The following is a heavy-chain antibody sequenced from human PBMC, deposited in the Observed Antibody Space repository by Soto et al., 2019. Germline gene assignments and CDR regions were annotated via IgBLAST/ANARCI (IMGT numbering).Heavy chain of an antibody. CDR1: GYTLTELS. Sequence: ASVKVSCKVSGYTLTELSMHWVRQAPGKGLEWMGGFDPEDGETIYAQKFQGRVTMTEDTSTDTAYMELSSLRSEDTAVYYCATRRVLTQAYYYYMDVWGKGTTVTVSS. J-gene: IGHJ6*03. V-gene: IGHV1-24*01. D-gene: IGHD2-15*01. CDR3: ATRRVLTQAYYYYMDV. CDR2: FDPEDGET.